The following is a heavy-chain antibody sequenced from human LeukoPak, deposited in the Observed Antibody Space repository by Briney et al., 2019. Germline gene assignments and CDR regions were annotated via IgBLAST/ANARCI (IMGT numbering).Heavy chain of an antibody. Sequence: ASVKVSCKASGGTFSSYAISWVRQAPGQGLEWMGGIIPIFGTANYAQKFQGRVTITADKSTSTAYMELSSLRSEDTAVYYCARTASSGYYYYYYYMDVWGKGTTVTIS. V-gene: IGHV1-69*06. J-gene: IGHJ6*03. CDR1: GGTFSSYA. CDR3: ARTASSGYYYYYYYMDV. CDR2: IIPIFGTA. D-gene: IGHD3-22*01.